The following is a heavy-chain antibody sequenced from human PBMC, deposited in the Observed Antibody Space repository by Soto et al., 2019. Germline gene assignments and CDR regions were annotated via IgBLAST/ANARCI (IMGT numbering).Heavy chain of an antibody. V-gene: IGHV3-23*01. Sequence: GGSLRLSCAASGFTFYNYAMTWFRQAPGKGLEGVSTIRGRGGSTSYADSVKGRFTIARDNSKNTVYLQMNSLRVEDTAVYYCAKPSGLGYCRATSCYDYWGQGTLVTVSS. CDR1: GFTFYNYA. D-gene: IGHD2-2*03. CDR3: AKPSGLGYCRATSCYDY. CDR2: IRGRGGST. J-gene: IGHJ4*02.